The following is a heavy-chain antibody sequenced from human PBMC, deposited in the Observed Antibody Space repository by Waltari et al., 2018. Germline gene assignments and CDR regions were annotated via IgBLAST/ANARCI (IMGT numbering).Heavy chain of an antibody. J-gene: IGHJ4*02. CDR2: IYSGGST. V-gene: IGHV3-53*01. CDR3: ARDFRRGWFDY. D-gene: IGHD6-19*01. Sequence: EVQLVESGGGLIQPGGSLRLSCAASGFTVSSNYMSWVRQAPGKGLEWFSVIYSGGSTYYADSVKGRFTISRDKSKNTLYLQMNSLRAEDTAVYYCARDFRRGWFDYWGQGTLVTVSS. CDR1: GFTVSSNY.